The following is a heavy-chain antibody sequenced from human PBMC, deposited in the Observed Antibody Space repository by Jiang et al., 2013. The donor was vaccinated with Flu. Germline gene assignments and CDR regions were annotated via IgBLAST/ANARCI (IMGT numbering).Heavy chain of an antibody. D-gene: IGHD3-10*01. Sequence: GPGLVKPSETLSLTCNVSGYSISNGYYWGWIRQPPGKGLEWVGSIHHSGSTYYKTSLKSRVTISIDTSKNQFSLKLNSVTAADTAVYYCARDPPSREVWFKEDDYWGQGTLVTVSS. V-gene: IGHV4-38-2*02. CDR3: ARDPPSREVWFKEDDY. CDR1: GYSISNGYY. J-gene: IGHJ4*02. CDR2: IHHSGST.